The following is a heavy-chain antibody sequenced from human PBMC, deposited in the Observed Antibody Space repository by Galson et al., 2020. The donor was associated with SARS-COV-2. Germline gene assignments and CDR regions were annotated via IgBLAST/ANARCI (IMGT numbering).Heavy chain of an antibody. D-gene: IGHD1-26*01. J-gene: IGHJ4*02. V-gene: IGHV1-18*01. CDR3: ARRGRMGSGHYFFDY. Sequence: DYAQNLQGRVTMSTDTSTSTAYMELRNLRSDDTAVYYCARRGRMGSGHYFFDYWGQGTLVTVSS.